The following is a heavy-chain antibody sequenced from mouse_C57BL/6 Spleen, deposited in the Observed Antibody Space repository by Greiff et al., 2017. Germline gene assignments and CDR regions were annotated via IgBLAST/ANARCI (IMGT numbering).Heavy chain of an antibody. D-gene: IGHD2-12*01. J-gene: IGHJ3*01. CDR2: INPSTGGT. Sequence: EVQLQQSGPELVKPGASVKISCKASGYSFTGYYMNWVKQSPEKSLEWIGEINPSTGGTTYNQKFKAKATLTVDKSSSTAYMQLKSLTSEDSAVYDCARPYYSAWFAYWGQGTLVTVSA. CDR1: GYSFTGYY. CDR3: ARPYYSAWFAY. V-gene: IGHV1-42*01.